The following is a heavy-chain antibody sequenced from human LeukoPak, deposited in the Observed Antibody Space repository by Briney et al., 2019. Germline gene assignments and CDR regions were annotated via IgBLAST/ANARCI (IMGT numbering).Heavy chain of an antibody. J-gene: IGHJ4*02. CDR1: GYSISSGYY. CDR2: IHHSGST. V-gene: IGHV4-38-2*01. Sequence: SETLSLTCAVSGYSISSGYYWGWIRQPPGKGLEWIGSIHHSGSTYYNPSLKSRVTISVDRSKNQFSLKLSSVTAADTAVYYCARVEGGFGELWGYYFDYWGQGTLVTVSS. D-gene: IGHD3-10*01. CDR3: ARVEGGFGELWGYYFDY.